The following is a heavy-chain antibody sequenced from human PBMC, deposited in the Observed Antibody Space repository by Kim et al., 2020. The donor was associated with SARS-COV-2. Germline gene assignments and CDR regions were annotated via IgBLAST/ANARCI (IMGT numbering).Heavy chain of an antibody. J-gene: IGHJ6*02. CDR2: IYSSGST. Sequence: GGSLRLSCAASGFTVSSNYMSWVRQAPGKGLEWVSVIYSSGSTYYADSVKGRFTISRDNSKNTLYLQMNSLRAEDTAVYYCARVERCLEWSCMDVWGQGTTVTVSS. D-gene: IGHD3-3*01. CDR1: GFTVSSNY. V-gene: IGHV3-66*01. CDR3: ARVERCLEWSCMDV.